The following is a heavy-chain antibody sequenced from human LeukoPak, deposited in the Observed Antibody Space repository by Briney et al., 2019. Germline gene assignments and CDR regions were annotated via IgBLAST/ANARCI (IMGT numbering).Heavy chain of an antibody. D-gene: IGHD6-13*01. Sequence: PSETLSLTCTVSGGSISSYYWSWIRQPPGKGLEWIGEINHSGSTNYNPSLKSRVTISVDTSKNQFSLKLSSVTAADTAVYYCARARRSSSLAHYFDYWGQGTLVTVSS. V-gene: IGHV4-34*01. CDR2: INHSGST. J-gene: IGHJ4*02. CDR3: ARARRSSSLAHYFDY. CDR1: GGSISSYY.